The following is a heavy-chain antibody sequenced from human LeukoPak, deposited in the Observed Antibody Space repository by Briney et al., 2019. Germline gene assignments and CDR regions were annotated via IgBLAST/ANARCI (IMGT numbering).Heavy chain of an antibody. Sequence: GGSLRLSCAASGFTFSSYWMNWVRQAPGKGLEWVANIIQDGSEKYYVDSVKGRFTISRDNAKNSLYLQMNSLRGEDTGFYYCARDRFGSAWGQGTLVSVSS. V-gene: IGHV3-7*04. CDR1: GFTFSSYW. CDR3: ARDRFGSA. D-gene: IGHD3-16*01. J-gene: IGHJ5*02. CDR2: IIQDGSEK.